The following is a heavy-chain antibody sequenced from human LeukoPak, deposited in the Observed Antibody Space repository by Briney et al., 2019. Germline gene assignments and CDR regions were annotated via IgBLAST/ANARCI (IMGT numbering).Heavy chain of an antibody. CDR1: GFTFSSYN. CDR3: ARDITMVRGIIGYYYGMDV. J-gene: IGHJ6*02. V-gene: IGHV3-48*02. CDR2: ISNSSSTI. D-gene: IGHD3-10*01. Sequence: GGSLRLSCAASGFTFSSYNMNWVRQAPAKGLEWVSYISNSSSTIYYADSVEGRFTISRDNAKNSLYLKMNSLRDEDPAVYYCARDITMVRGIIGYYYGMDVWGQGTTVTVSS.